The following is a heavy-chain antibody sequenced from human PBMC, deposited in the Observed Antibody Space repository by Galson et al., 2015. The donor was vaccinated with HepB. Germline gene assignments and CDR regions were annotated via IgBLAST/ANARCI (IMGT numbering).Heavy chain of an antibody. V-gene: IGHV3-33*01. J-gene: IGHJ4*02. D-gene: IGHD3-16*02. CDR3: AREGTSKGRLSFGGVIVSSSFDN. CDR2: IWYDGSNK. CDR1: GFTFSSYG. Sequence: SLRLSCAASGFTFSSYGMHWVRQAPGKELERVAVIWYDGSNKYYADSVKGRFTISRDNSKNTLYLQMNSLRAEDTAVYYCAREGTSKGRLSFGGVIVSSSFDNWGQGTLVTVSS.